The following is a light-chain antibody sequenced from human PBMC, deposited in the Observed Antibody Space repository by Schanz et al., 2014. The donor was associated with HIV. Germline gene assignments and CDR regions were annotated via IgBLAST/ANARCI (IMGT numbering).Light chain of an antibody. V-gene: IGLV2-8*01. CDR2: EVI. CDR1: SSDVGGYNH. J-gene: IGLJ3*02. CDR3: SSFAGSNIPWV. Sequence: QSALTQPASVSGSPGQSVTISCTGTSSDVGGYNHVSWHQQHPGKAPKLMIYEVIKRPSGVPDRFSGSKSGSTASLTVSGLQPEDEADYYCSSFAGSNIPWVFGGGTKLTVL.